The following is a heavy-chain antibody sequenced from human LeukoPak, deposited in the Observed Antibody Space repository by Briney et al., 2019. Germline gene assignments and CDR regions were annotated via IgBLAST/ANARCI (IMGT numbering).Heavy chain of an antibody. D-gene: IGHD6-19*01. Sequence: ASVKVSCKTSGYRFTGYYIHWVRQAPGQGLEWMGWINPNTGGTNFAQKFQGRVTMTRDTSITTTHMELSSLRSDDTAVYYCATVDQWLAYDYWGQGTLVTVSS. V-gene: IGHV1-2*02. J-gene: IGHJ4*02. CDR3: ATVDQWLAYDY. CDR2: INPNTGGT. CDR1: GYRFTGYY.